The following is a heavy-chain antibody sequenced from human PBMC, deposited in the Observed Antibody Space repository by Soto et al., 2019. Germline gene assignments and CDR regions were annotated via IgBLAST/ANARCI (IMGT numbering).Heavy chain of an antibody. V-gene: IGHV3-48*02. CDR1: GFTFSSYS. CDR3: ASQRPHIVVAVVKLGAFDI. D-gene: IGHD2-21*01. CDR2: ISSSSSTI. Sequence: GGSLRLSCAASGFTFSSYSMNWVRQAPGKGLEWVSYISSSSSTIYYADSVKGRFTISRDNAKNSLYLQMNSLRDEDTAVYYCASQRPHIVVAVVKLGAFDIWGQGTMVTVSS. J-gene: IGHJ3*02.